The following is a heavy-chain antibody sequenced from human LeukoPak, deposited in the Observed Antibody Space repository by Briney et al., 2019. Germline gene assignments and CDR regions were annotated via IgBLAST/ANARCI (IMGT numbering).Heavy chain of an antibody. Sequence: PSETLSLTCTVSGGSISHYYWSWIRQPPGKGLEFIGYIYYTGTTNYNPSLKGRVTISVDTSKNQLSLKLTSVTAADTAVYYCASYDSSGKTFDSWGQGTLVTVSS. CDR1: GGSISHYY. CDR3: ASYDSSGKTFDS. CDR2: IYYTGTT. V-gene: IGHV4-59*08. J-gene: IGHJ4*02. D-gene: IGHD3-22*01.